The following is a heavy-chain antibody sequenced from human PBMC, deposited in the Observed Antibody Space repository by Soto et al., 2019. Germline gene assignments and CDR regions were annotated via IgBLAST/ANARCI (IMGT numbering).Heavy chain of an antibody. CDR1: GFTFSDYY. D-gene: IGHD3-22*01. V-gene: IGHV3-11*01. J-gene: IGHJ5*02. Sequence: GGSLRLSCAASGFTFSDYYMSWIRQAPGKGLEWVSYISSSGSTIYYADSVKGRFTISRDNAKNSLYLQMNSLRAEDTAVYYCARASRASDYDSSGYYPPWGQGTPVTVYS. CDR3: ARASRASDYDSSGYYPP. CDR2: ISSSGSTI.